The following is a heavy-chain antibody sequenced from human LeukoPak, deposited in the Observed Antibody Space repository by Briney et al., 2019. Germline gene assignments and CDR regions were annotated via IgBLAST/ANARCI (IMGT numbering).Heavy chain of an antibody. CDR1: GGSFSGYY. CDR2: INHSGST. Sequence: ETLSLTCAVYGGSFSGYYWSWIRQPPGKGLEWIGEINHSGSTNCNPSLKSRVTISIDTSKNQFSLKVSSVTAADTAVYYCARVPVTYYFYYMDVWGKGTTVTVSS. V-gene: IGHV4-34*01. D-gene: IGHD4-11*01. CDR3: ARVPVTYYFYYMDV. J-gene: IGHJ6*03.